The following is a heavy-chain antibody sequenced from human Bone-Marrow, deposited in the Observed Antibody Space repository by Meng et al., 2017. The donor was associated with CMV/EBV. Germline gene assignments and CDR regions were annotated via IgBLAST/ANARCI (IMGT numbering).Heavy chain of an antibody. CDR3: ARDHVRAGSNPDAFDI. CDR1: GYTFTSYG. Sequence: ASVKVSCKASGYTFTSYGISWVRQAPGQGLEWMGWISAYNGNTNYAQKLQGRVTMTTDTSTSTAYMELRSLRSDDTAVYYCARDHVRAGSNPDAFDIWAQGTMVTVPS. J-gene: IGHJ3*02. V-gene: IGHV1-18*01. D-gene: IGHD3-10*01. CDR2: ISAYNGNT.